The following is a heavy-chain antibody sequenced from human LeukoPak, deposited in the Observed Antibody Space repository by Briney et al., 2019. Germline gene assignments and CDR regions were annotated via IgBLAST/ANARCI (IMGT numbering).Heavy chain of an antibody. V-gene: IGHV4-31*03. J-gene: IGHJ4*02. CDR1: GGSISSGGYY. Sequence: SETLSLTCTVSGGSISSGGYYWSWIRQHPGKGLEWIGYIYYSGSTYYNPSLKSRVTISVDTSKNQFSLKLSSVTAADTAVYYCARSENYYFDYWGQGTLVTVSS. D-gene: IGHD1-7*01. CDR3: ARSENYYFDY. CDR2: IYYSGST.